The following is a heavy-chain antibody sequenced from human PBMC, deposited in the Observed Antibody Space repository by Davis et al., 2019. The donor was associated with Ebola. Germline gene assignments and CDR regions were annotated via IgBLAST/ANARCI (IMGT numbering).Heavy chain of an antibody. D-gene: IGHD2-15*01. CDR2: ISSNSRAT. CDR3: ARDRVVAVSYYFDY. V-gene: IGHV3-21*01. CDR1: GFTFSKYS. J-gene: IGHJ4*02. Sequence: GESLKISCAASGFTFSKYSMNWFRQAPGKGLEWVSSISSNSRATYYADSLKGRFTISRDNAKNMLYLQMNSLRAEDTAVYYCARDRVVAVSYYFDYWGQGTLVTVSS.